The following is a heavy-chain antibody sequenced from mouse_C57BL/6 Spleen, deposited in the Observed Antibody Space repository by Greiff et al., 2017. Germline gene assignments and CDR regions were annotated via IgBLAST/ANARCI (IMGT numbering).Heavy chain of an antibody. Sequence: VQLQESGPELVKPGASVKISCKASGYAFSSSWMNWVKQRPGKGLEWIGRIYPGDGDTNYNGKFKGKATLTADKSSSTAYMQLSSLTSEDSAVYCCARSRYYACPAMDYWGQGTSVTVSS. V-gene: IGHV1-82*01. CDR3: ARSRYYACPAMDY. J-gene: IGHJ4*01. CDR1: GYAFSSSW. CDR2: IYPGDGDT. D-gene: IGHD1-1*01.